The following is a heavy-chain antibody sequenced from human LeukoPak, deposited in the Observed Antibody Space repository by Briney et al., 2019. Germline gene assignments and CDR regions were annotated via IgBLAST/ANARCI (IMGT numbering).Heavy chain of an antibody. D-gene: IGHD6-19*01. CDR3: AKGSGWYRVDY. Sequence: SETLSLTCTVSGGSISSGGYYWSWIRQHSGKGLEWIGYIYYSGSTYYNPSLKSRVTISVDTSKNQFSLKLSSVTAADTAVYYCAKGSGWYRVDYWGQGTLVTVSS. CDR1: GGSISSGGYY. V-gene: IGHV4-31*03. CDR2: IYYSGST. J-gene: IGHJ4*02.